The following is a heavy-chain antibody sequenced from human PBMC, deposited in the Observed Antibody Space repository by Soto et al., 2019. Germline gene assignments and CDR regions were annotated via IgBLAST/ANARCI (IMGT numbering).Heavy chain of an antibody. D-gene: IGHD3-10*01. CDR3: ARTGVTNGVSFVLAQMDV. CDR1: GFSYSNFA. CDR2: ISSRSSYI. Sequence: GGSLRLSCIVSGFSYSNFAMNWVRQAPGKGLEWVSSISSRSSYIYYADSVKGRFTISRDNAKNSLDLQMNSLRAEDTAVYYCARTGVTNGVSFVLAQMDVWGQGTTVTVS. J-gene: IGHJ6*02. V-gene: IGHV3-21*01.